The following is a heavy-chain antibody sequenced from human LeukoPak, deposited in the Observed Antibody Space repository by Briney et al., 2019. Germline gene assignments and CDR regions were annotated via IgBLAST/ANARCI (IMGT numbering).Heavy chain of an antibody. CDR3: ARVPYYYDSSGYYPFDY. CDR1: GYTFTGYY. CDR2: INPNSGGT. D-gene: IGHD3-22*01. J-gene: IGHJ4*02. Sequence: ASVKVSCKASGYTFTGYYMHWVRQAPGQGLEWMGWINPNSGGTNYAQKFQGRVIMTRDTSISTAYMELSRLRSDDTAVYYCARVPYYYDSSGYYPFDYWGQGTLVTVSS. V-gene: IGHV1-2*02.